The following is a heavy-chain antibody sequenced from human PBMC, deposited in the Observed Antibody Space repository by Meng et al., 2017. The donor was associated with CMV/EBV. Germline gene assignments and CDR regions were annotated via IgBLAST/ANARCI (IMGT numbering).Heavy chain of an antibody. CDR2: IYYSGST. CDR1: GGSISSGGYY. V-gene: IGHV4-31*02. Sequence: SGGSISSGGYYWSWIRQHPGKGLEWIGYIYYSGSTYYNPSLESRVTISVDTSKNQFSLKLSSVTAADTAVYYCARGTTVGATYAVDYWGQGTLVTVSS. CDR3: ARGTTVGATYAVDY. J-gene: IGHJ4*02. D-gene: IGHD1-26*01.